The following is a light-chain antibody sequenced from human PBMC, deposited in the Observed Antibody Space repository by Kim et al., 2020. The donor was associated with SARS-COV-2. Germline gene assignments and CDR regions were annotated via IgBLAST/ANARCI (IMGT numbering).Light chain of an antibody. CDR2: EVN. V-gene: IGLV2-14*02. CDR3: AAWDGSLNAYL. J-gene: IGLJ1*01. Sequence: QSALTQPASVSGPPGQSITISCTGTSSDVGSYNLVSWYQQHPDKAPKLVIFEVNKRPSGVSTRFSGSKSGNTASLAISGLQSDDEADYYCAAWDGSLNAYLFGTGTKVTVL. CDR1: SSDVGSYNL.